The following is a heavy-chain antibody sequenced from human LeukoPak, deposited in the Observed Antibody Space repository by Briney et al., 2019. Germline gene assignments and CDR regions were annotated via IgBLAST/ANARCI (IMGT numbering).Heavy chain of an antibody. J-gene: IGHJ4*02. CDR2: ISNSDTTI. CDR3: ARRFDY. V-gene: IGHV3-48*01. Sequence: GGSLRLSCVASGFTFTDYSMNWVRQAPGKGREGRSDISNSDTTIKYADSVKGRFTVSRDNAKNSLFLQMSSLRVEDTAVYYCARRFDYWGQGTLVTVSS. CDR1: GFTFTDYS.